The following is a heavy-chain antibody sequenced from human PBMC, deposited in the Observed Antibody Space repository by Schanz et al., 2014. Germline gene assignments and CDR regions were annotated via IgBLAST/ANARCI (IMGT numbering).Heavy chain of an antibody. CDR2: ISDSSSYI. Sequence: EVHLVESGGCLAKPGGSLRLSCGASGFTFSDYSMNWVRQAPGKGLEWVSSISDSSSYIYYADSVKGRFTISRDNAKNSLYLQMSSLRAEDTAVYYCARDRVQYSSGWYSDSWGQGTLVTVSS. D-gene: IGHD6-19*01. CDR3: ARDRVQYSSGWYSDS. CDR1: GFTFSDYS. J-gene: IGHJ4*02. V-gene: IGHV3-21*01.